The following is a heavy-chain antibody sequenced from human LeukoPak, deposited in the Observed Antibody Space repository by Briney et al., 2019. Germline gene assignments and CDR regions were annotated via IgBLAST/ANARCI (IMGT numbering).Heavy chain of an antibody. Sequence: KPSETLSLTCTVSGGSISSYYWSWLRQPPGKGLEWIGYIYYSGSTNYNPSLKSRVTISVDTSKNQFSLKLSSVTAADTAVYYCARHAPNYDILTGYYTDFDYWGQGTLVTVSS. CDR1: GGSISSYY. CDR3: ARHAPNYDILTGYYTDFDY. J-gene: IGHJ4*02. D-gene: IGHD3-9*01. CDR2: IYYSGST. V-gene: IGHV4-59*08.